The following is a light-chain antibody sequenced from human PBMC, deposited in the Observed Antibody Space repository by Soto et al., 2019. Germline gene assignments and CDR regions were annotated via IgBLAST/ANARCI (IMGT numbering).Light chain of an antibody. Sequence: DIQMTPSPSSLSASVVARVTITCQASQDIGNYLNWYQQKPGKAPNLLIYDASNLEGGVPSRFSGSGSGTDFTLTISSLQPEDVATYYCQKYNSAPLTVGGGTKVAIK. CDR1: QDIGNY. CDR2: DAS. CDR3: QKYNSAPLT. V-gene: IGKV1-27*01. J-gene: IGKJ4*01.